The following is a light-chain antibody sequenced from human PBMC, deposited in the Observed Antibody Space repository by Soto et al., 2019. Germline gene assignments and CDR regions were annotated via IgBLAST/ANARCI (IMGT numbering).Light chain of an antibody. V-gene: IGKV3-20*01. CDR2: GAS. J-gene: IGKJ4*01. CDR3: QQYGSSALT. Sequence: EIVLTQSPGTLSLSPGERATLSCRASQRVSSNYIAWYQQNPGQAPRLLIYGASTRATGIPDRFSGSGSGTDFTLTISRLEPEDFAVYYCQQYGSSALTFGGGTKVEIK. CDR1: QRVSSNY.